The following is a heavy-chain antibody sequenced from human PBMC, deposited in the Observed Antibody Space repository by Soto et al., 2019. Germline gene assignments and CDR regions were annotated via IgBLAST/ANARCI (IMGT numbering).Heavy chain of an antibody. V-gene: IGHV3-48*03. CDR1: GFTFSSYE. J-gene: IGHJ4*02. Sequence: GGSLRLSCAASGFTFSSYEMNWVRQAPGKGLEWVSYISSSGSTIYYADSVKGRFTISRDNAKNSLYLQMNSLRAEDTAVYYCARFGGVMWYFGYWGQGTLVTVPQ. CDR2: ISSSGSTI. D-gene: IGHD3-16*01. CDR3: ARFGGVMWYFGY.